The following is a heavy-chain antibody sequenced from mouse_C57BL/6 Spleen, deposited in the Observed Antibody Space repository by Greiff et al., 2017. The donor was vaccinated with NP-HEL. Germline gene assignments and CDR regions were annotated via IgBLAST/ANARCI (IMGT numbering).Heavy chain of an antibody. J-gene: IGHJ4*01. V-gene: IGHV1-72*01. CDR3: ARHDDYDGAMDY. CDR2: IDPNSGGT. D-gene: IGHD2-4*01. Sequence: VQLQQSGAELVKPGASVKLSCKASGYTFTSYWMHWVKQRPGRGLEWIGRIDPNSGGTKYNEKVKSKATLTVDKPSSTAYIQLSSLTSEDSAVYYCARHDDYDGAMDYWGQGTSVTVSS. CDR1: GYTFTSYW.